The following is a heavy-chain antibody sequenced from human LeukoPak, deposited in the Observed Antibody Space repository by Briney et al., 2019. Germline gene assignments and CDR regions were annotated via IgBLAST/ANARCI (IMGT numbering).Heavy chain of an antibody. J-gene: IGHJ4*02. Sequence: SETLSLTCAVYGGSFSGYYWSWIRQPPGKGLEWIGEINHSGSTNYNPSLKSRVTISVDTSKNQFSLKLGSVTAADTAVYYCARGTTGYYNDYWGQGTLVTVSS. D-gene: IGHD3-10*01. CDR2: INHSGST. CDR1: GGSFSGYY. CDR3: ARGTTGYYNDY. V-gene: IGHV4-34*01.